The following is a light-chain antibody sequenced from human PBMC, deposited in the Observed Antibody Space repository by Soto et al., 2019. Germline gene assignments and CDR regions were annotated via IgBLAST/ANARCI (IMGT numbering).Light chain of an antibody. CDR2: KAS. CDR3: QQYNSYSWT. J-gene: IGKJ1*01. V-gene: IGKV1-5*03. Sequence: DIQMTQSASTLSGSLGDRVTITCRASQTISSCLAWYQQNTGKAPKLLIYKASTLTSGVPSRFSGSAYGTDFNLTISSLQTDDFATYYCQQYNSYSWTFGQGTKVDIK. CDR1: QTISSC.